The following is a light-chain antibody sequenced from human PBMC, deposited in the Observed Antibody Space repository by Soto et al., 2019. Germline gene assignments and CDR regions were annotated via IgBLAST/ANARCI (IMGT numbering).Light chain of an antibody. J-gene: IGLJ2*01. CDR3: SSYTSSSTLRV. CDR2: DVS. CDR1: SSDVGGYNY. V-gene: IGLV2-14*01. Sequence: QSALTQPASVSGSPGQSITISCTGTSSDVGGYNYVSWYQQHPGKAPKLMIYDVSNRPSGVSNRFSGSKSGNTASLTISGLQAEDEDDYYCSSYTSSSTLRVFGGGTKVTVL.